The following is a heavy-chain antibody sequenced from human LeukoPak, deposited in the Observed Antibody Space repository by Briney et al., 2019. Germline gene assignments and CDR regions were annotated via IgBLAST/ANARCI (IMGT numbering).Heavy chain of an antibody. CDR3: ARGHVWFGELEDY. Sequence: PSETLSLTCAVYGGSFSGYYWSWIRQPPGKGLEWIGEINHSGSTNYNPSLKSRVTISVDTSKNQFSLKLSSVTAADTAVYYCARGHVWFGELEDYWGQGTLVTVSS. J-gene: IGHJ4*02. CDR2: INHSGST. CDR1: GGSFSGYY. V-gene: IGHV4-34*01. D-gene: IGHD3-10*01.